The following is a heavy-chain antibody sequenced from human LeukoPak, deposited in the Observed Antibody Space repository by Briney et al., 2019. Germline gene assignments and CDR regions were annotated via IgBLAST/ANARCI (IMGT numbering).Heavy chain of an antibody. Sequence: SLRLSCAASGFTFDDYAMHWVRPAPGKGLEWVSGISCNSGSIGYADSVKGRFTIPRDNAKNSLYLQMNSLRAEDMALYYCAKARAAADSSYYFDYWGQGTLVTVSS. J-gene: IGHJ4*02. CDR1: GFTFDDYA. D-gene: IGHD6-13*01. V-gene: IGHV3-9*03. CDR2: ISCNSGSI. CDR3: AKARAAADSSYYFDY.